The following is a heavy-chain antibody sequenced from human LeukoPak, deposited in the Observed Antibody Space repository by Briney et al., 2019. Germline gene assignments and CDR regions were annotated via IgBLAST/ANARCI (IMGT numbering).Heavy chain of an antibody. CDR1: GYTFTIYY. J-gene: IGHJ3*02. CDR3: ARQSGAFDI. D-gene: IGHD3-3*01. V-gene: IGHV1-46*01. Sequence: ASVTVSFTASGYTFTIYYMHWVRQAPGQELEWMGIINPSGGSTSYAQKFQGRVTMTRDTSTSTVYMELSSLRSEDTAVYYCARQSGAFDIWGQGTMVTVSS. CDR2: INPSGGST.